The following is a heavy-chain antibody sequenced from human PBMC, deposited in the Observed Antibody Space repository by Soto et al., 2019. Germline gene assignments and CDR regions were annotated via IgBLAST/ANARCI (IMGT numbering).Heavy chain of an antibody. J-gene: IGHJ4*02. CDR2: ISTTSSYI. V-gene: IGHV3-21*01. CDR3: ARDRGRSLYGDFDY. Sequence: GGSLRLSCAASGFTFSDYSMNWVRQAPGKGLEWVSSISTTSSYIYYADSVKGRCTISRDNAKNSLYLQTNSLRAEDTAVYYCARDRGRSLYGDFDYWGQGTLVTVSS. CDR1: GFTFSDYS. D-gene: IGHD3-10*01.